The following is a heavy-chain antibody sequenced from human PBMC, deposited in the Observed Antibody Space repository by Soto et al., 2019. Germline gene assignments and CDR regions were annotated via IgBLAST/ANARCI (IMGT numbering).Heavy chain of an antibody. CDR2: IWSDGSDE. Sequence: QVQLVESGGGVVQPARSLRLSCAASGFNFSDSGMHWVRQAPGKGLEWVAVIWSDGSDEDYADSVKGRFSISRDNSERKLYIQNNSLIAGEMAGYFWVRSNRFASSSGWGGGFDFWGQGTLVTVSA. J-gene: IGHJ4*02. D-gene: IGHD6-6*01. V-gene: IGHV3-33*03. CDR1: GFNFSDSG. CDR3: VRSNRFASSSGWGGGFDF.